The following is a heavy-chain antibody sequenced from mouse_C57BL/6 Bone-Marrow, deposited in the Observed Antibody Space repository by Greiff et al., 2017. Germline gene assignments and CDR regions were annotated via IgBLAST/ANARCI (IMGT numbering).Heavy chain of an antibody. V-gene: IGHV1-82*01. D-gene: IGHD1-1*01. Sequence: QVQLKESGPELVKPGASVKISCKASGYAFSSSWMNWVKQRPGKGLEWIGRIYPGDGDTNYNGKFKGKATLTAEKSSSTAYMQLSSLTSEDSAVYFLARLDGSSYNYAMDYWGQGTSVTVSS. CDR2: IYPGDGDT. CDR1: GYAFSSSW. CDR3: ARLDGSSYNYAMDY. J-gene: IGHJ4*01.